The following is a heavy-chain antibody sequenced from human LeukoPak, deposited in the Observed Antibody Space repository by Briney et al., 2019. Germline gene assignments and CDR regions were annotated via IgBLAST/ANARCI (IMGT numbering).Heavy chain of an antibody. CDR2: ISWNSGSI. J-gene: IGHJ4*02. CDR1: GFTLDDYA. V-gene: IGHV3-9*01. Sequence: AGGSLRLSCAASGFTLDDYAMHWVRQAPGKGLEWVSGISWNSGSIGYADSVKGRFTISRDNAKNSLYLQMNSLRAEDTALYYCARQQLAFDYWGQGTLVTVSS. CDR3: ARQQLAFDY. D-gene: IGHD6-13*01.